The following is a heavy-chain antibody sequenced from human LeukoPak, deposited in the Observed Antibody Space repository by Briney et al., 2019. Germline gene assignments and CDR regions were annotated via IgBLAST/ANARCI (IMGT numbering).Heavy chain of an antibody. CDR3: ANSDHVVVTAHFDY. J-gene: IGHJ4*02. CDR2: ISYDGSSK. D-gene: IGHD2-21*02. Sequence: PGGSLRLSCAASGFTFSSYAMHWVRQAPGKGLEWVAVISYDGSSKYYADSVKGRFTISRDNSKNTLYLQMNSLRAEDTAVYYCANSDHVVVTAHFDYWGQGTLVTVSS. V-gene: IGHV3-30-3*01. CDR1: GFTFSSYA.